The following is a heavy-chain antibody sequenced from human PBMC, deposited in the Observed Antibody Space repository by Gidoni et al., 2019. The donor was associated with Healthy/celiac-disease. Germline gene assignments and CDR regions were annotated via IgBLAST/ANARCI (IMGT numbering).Heavy chain of an antibody. CDR3: AKDVYIWFGELYRPADY. Sequence: EVPLLESGGGLVQPGGSLRLSCAASGFTFSSYAMSWVRQAPGKGLEWVSAISGSGGSTYYADSVKGRFTISRDNSKNTLYLQMNSLRAEDTAVYYCAKDVYIWFGELYRPADYWGQGTLVTVSS. CDR2: ISGSGGST. V-gene: IGHV3-23*01. J-gene: IGHJ4*02. CDR1: GFTFSSYA. D-gene: IGHD3-10*01.